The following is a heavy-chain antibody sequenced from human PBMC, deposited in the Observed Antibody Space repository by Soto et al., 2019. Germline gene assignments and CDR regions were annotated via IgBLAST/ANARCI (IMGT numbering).Heavy chain of an antibody. CDR1: GYSISSGGYY. Sequence: TLYLSCTVSGYSISSGGYYWSWIRQHPGKGLEWIGYIYYNASTYYNPSLKSRVTISVDTSKNQFSLKLSSVTAADTAVYYCARGVGLDYYDSSGYYADYWGQGALVTVSS. V-gene: IGHV4-31*03. CDR2: IYYNAST. CDR3: ARGVGLDYYDSSGYYADY. D-gene: IGHD3-22*01. J-gene: IGHJ4*02.